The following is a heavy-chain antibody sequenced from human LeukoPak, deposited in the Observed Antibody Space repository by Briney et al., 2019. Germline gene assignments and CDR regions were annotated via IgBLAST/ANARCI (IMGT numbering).Heavy chain of an antibody. CDR3: VKDRYVDY. Sequence: PGGSLRLSCLASGFSFTSHMHWVRQAPGRGLEYVSSINFNGGSTYYADSVKGRFTISRDNSKNTLYLQMSSLRPEDTAIYYCVKDRYVDYWGQGILVTVSS. CDR2: INFNGGST. D-gene: IGHD3-16*01. CDR1: GFSFTSH. J-gene: IGHJ4*02. V-gene: IGHV3-64D*09.